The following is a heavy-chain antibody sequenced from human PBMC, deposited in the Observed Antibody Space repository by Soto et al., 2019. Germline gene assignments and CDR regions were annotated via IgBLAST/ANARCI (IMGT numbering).Heavy chain of an antibody. Sequence: EVQLVESGGGLVQPGGSLRLSCAASGFTFSSYSMNWVRQAPGKGPEWVSYISSSSSTIYYADSVKGRFTISRDNAKNSLYLQMNRLRAEDTAVYYCARITWRYWSSTSCYETDYYFDYLGQGTLVTVSS. J-gene: IGHJ4*02. CDR1: GFTFSSYS. CDR2: ISSSSSTI. CDR3: ARITWRYWSSTSCYETDYYFDY. D-gene: IGHD2-2*01. V-gene: IGHV3-48*01.